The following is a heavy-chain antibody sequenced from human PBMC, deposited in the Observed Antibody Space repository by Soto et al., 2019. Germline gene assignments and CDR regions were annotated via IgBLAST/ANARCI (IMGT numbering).Heavy chain of an antibody. CDR1: GGSISSYY. V-gene: IGHV4-59*01. CDR2: IYYSGST. Sequence: SETLSLTCTVSGGSISSYYWSWIRQPPGKGLEWFGYIYYSGSTNYNPSLKSRVTISVDTSKNQFSLKLSSVTAADTAVYYCARGSGSYYKGAPDYSGQGTLVTVSS. D-gene: IGHD3-10*01. J-gene: IGHJ4*02. CDR3: ARGSGSYYKGAPDY.